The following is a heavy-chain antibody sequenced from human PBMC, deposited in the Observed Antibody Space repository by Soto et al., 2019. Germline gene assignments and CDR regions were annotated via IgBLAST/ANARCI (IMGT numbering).Heavy chain of an antibody. D-gene: IGHD6-19*01. CDR2: ISGSGGST. CDR3: AKDVFSGWYLA. CDR1: GFTFSSYA. J-gene: IGHJ5*02. V-gene: IGHV3-23*01. Sequence: GWSLRLSCAASGFTFSSYAMSWVRQAPGKGLEWVSAISGSGGSTYYADSVKGRFTISRDNSKNTLYLQMNGLRAEDTAVYYCAKDVFSGWYLAWGQGTLVTVSS.